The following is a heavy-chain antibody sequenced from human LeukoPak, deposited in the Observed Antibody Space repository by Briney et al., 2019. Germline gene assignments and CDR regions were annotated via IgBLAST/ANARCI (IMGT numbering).Heavy chain of an antibody. D-gene: IGHD6-19*01. CDR1: GFILSTYA. J-gene: IGHJ4*02. CDR2: ISGGGGGT. CDR3: ASNPRGSGWYAHQYYFDY. V-gene: IGHV3-23*01. Sequence: GGSLRLSCAASGFILSTYAMSWVRQAPGKGLEWVSGISGGGGGTYFADSVKGRFTISRDNSKNTLYLQMNSLRAEDTAVYYCASNPRGSGWYAHQYYFDYWGQGTLVTVSS.